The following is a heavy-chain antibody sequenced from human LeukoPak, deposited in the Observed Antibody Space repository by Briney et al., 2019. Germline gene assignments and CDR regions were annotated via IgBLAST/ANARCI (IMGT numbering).Heavy chain of an antibody. Sequence: GGSLRLSCAASGFTFSSYWMSWVRQAPGKGLEWVANIKQDGTEKYYVDSVEGRFTISRDNAKHSLYLQMNSLRSDDTAVYYCARGVEWWFGELYLNFDYWGQGTLVTVSS. D-gene: IGHD3-10*01. CDR3: ARGVEWWFGELYLNFDY. J-gene: IGHJ4*02. CDR1: GFTFSSYW. V-gene: IGHV3-7*03. CDR2: IKQDGTEK.